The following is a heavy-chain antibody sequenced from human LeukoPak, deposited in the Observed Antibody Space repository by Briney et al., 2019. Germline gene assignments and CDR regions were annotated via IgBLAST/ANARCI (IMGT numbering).Heavy chain of an antibody. D-gene: IGHD4-17*01. CDR3: ARGDTVTTFDS. CDR2: IYYSGST. J-gene: IGHJ4*02. CDR1: GGPITSYY. Sequence: ETLSLTCSVSGGPITSYYWSWIRQPPGKGLEWIGYIYYSGSTNHNPSLKSRVTMSVDTSTNQVSLKLSSVTAADTAIYFCARGDTVTTFDSWGRGTLVTVSS. V-gene: IGHV4-59*01.